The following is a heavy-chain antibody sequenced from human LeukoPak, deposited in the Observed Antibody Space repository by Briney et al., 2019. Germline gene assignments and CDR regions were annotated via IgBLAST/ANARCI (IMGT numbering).Heavy chain of an antibody. CDR2: IKQDASEK. V-gene: IGHV3-7*01. CDR1: GFIFSSYW. D-gene: IGHD1-14*01. CDR3: ARAEWSRKEFDY. J-gene: IGHJ4*02. Sequence: PGGSLRLSCAASGFIFSSYWMSWVRQAPGKGLEWVANIKQDASEKYYVDSVKGRFTISGDNAKNSLYLQMNSLRAEDTAVYYCARAEWSRKEFDYWGQGTLVTVSS.